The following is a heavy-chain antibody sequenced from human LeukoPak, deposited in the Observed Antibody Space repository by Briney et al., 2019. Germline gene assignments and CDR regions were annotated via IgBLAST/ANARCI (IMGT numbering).Heavy chain of an antibody. D-gene: IGHD3-22*01. CDR1: GVTFSRDG. Sequence: GGSLRLSCAVSGVTFSRDGMHGVRHAPGKGLEWVAVISYDGSNKYYADSAKGRFTNSRENSKNTLYMQRNSLRAEDTAVYYCARDLTYYYDSSGYYTKTLYYYYGMDVWGQGTTVTVSS. V-gene: IGHV3-33*01. J-gene: IGHJ6*02. CDR3: ARDLTYYYDSSGYYTKTLYYYYGMDV. CDR2: ISYDGSNK.